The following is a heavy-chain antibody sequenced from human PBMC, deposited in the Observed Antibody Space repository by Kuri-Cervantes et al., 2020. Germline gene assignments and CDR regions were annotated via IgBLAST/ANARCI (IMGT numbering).Heavy chain of an antibody. J-gene: IGHJ4*02. Sequence: GGSLRLSCTVSGDSISTDTYHWSWVRQHPGKGLEWIGRIKSKTDGGTTDYAAPVKGRFTISRDDSKNTLYLQMNSLKTEDTAVYYCTATIVLVVYATQRHGDYWGQGTLVTVSS. CDR2: IKSKTDGGTT. D-gene: IGHD2-8*02. CDR3: TATIVLVVYATQRHGDY. CDR1: GDSISTDTY. V-gene: IGHV3-15*01.